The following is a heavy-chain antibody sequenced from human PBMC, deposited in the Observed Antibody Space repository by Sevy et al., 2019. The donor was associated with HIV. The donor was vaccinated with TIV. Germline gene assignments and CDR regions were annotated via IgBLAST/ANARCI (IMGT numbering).Heavy chain of an antibody. D-gene: IGHD3-10*01. CDR1: GFSFDRYG. J-gene: IGHJ4*02. Sequence: GGSLRLSCVASGFSFDRYGMHWIRQAPGKGLEWVAVILYEGINKDYGDSVRGRFTISRDKSKNTLYLEMNNLRGDDTAVYYCATGRDYGSGSYDYWGQGTLVTVSS. CDR2: ILYEGINK. CDR3: ATGRDYGSGSYDY. V-gene: IGHV3-33*01.